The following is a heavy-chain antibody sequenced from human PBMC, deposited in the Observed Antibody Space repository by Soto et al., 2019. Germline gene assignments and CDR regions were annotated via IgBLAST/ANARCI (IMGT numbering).Heavy chain of an antibody. D-gene: IGHD6-19*01. V-gene: IGHV4-61*09. CDR2: MSQGGTT. CDR3: ARDRGGITVAANPLGEWFAP. J-gene: IGHJ5*02. Sequence: SVNLCWSWIRKKNGKGLEWIGYMSQGGTTTYNPSLKGRATISVDTSKNQLSLKLTSVTAADTAMYYCARDRGGITVAANPLGEWFAPWVPGTLVTVSS. CDR1: SVNLC.